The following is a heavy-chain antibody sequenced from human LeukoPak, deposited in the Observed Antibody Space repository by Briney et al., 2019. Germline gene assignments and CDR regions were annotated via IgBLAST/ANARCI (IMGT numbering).Heavy chain of an antibody. CDR2: IYYSGIT. V-gene: IGHV4-31*03. Sequence: SETLSLTCTVSGGSISSGGYYWSWIRQHPGKGLEWIGYIYYSGITYYNPSLKSRVIVSLDTSKNQISLKLSSVTAADTAVYYCAGLELRYFLDPWGQGTLVTVSS. D-gene: IGHD3-9*01. CDR3: AGLELRYFLDP. J-gene: IGHJ5*02. CDR1: GGSISSGGYY.